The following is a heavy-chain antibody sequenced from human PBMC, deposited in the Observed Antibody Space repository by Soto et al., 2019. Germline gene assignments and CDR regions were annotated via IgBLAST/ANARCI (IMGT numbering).Heavy chain of an antibody. CDR3: AADSTYYYDSSGGGDY. V-gene: IGHV1-58*01. CDR1: VFTFTSSA. D-gene: IGHD3-22*01. CDR2: IVVGSGNT. Sequence: GXSVKVSCKASVFTFTSSAVQWVRQARGQRLEWIGWIVVGSGNTNDAQKFQERVTITRDMSTSTAYMELSSLRSEYTAVYYCAADSTYYYDSSGGGDYWGQGTLVTVSS. J-gene: IGHJ4*02.